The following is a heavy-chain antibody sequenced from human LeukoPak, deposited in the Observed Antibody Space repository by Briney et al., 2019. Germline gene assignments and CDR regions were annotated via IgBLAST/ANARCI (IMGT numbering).Heavy chain of an antibody. D-gene: IGHD6-13*01. V-gene: IGHV1-8*01. CDR1: GHTFTRYD. J-gene: IGHJ5*02. Sequence: SSETVSCKASGHTFTRYDINWVRQASGQGLEGMGWMNQHSGNTGCAQKSQSRHNKRRNISKSTAYRTLSTVTSEDAGLSYCEGVNVPQRRRIAAAVWFDPWGQGALVTVSS. CDR3: EGVNVPQRRRIAAAVWFDP. CDR2: MNQHSGNT.